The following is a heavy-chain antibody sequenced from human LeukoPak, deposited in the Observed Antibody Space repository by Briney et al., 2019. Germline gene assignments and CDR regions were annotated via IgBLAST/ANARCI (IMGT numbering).Heavy chain of an antibody. D-gene: IGHD3-22*01. Sequence: PGGSLRLSCAASGFTFSSYWMSWVRQAPGKGREWVANIKQEGSEKYYVDSVKGRFTISRDNAKNSLYLQMNSLRAEDTAVYYCARAYDSSGYYFSLGWYFDLWGRGTLVTVSS. V-gene: IGHV3-7*04. CDR1: GFTFSSYW. J-gene: IGHJ2*01. CDR3: ARAYDSSGYYFSLGWYFDL. CDR2: IKQEGSEK.